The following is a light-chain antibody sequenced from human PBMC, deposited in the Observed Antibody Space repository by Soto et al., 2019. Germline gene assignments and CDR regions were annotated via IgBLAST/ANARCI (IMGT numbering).Light chain of an antibody. J-gene: IGKJ2*01. CDR2: DAF. CDR1: QNISSN. CDR3: QQYDHSFYT. Sequence: EIVMTQSPATLSVSPGERATLSCRASQNISSNLAWYQQIPGQRPRLLIYDAFTGATGVPARFSGSGSGTDFTLTIRSLQSDDFAVSYCQQYDHSFYTFGQGTKLEIK. V-gene: IGKV3-15*01.